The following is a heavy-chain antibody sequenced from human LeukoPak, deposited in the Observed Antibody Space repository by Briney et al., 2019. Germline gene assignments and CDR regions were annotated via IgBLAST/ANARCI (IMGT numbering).Heavy chain of an antibody. Sequence: GGSLRLSCAASGFTFSSYSMNWVRQAPGKGLEWVSSISSSSSYIYYADSVKGRFTISRDNAKNSLYLQMNSLRVEDTAVYYCARGLAVSPMAPISDNWGQGTLVTVSS. D-gene: IGHD3-10*01. CDR1: GFTFSSYS. V-gene: IGHV3-21*01. J-gene: IGHJ4*02. CDR3: ARGLAVSPMAPISDN. CDR2: ISSSSSYI.